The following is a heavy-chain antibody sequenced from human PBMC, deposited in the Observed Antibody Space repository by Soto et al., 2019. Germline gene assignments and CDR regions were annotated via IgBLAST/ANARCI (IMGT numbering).Heavy chain of an antibody. CDR1: RFTFSSYG. Sequence: QEQLVESGGGVVQPGRSLRLSCAASRFTFSSYGMHWVRQAPGKGLEWVAVISYDGDYKHYTDSVKGRFTISRDNSKNTMYLQINILRAEDTAVYYCVKGTTVTPWRYFDLWGRGTLVTVSS. D-gene: IGHD4-17*01. V-gene: IGHV3-30*18. J-gene: IGHJ2*01. CDR3: VKGTTVTPWRYFDL. CDR2: ISYDGDYK.